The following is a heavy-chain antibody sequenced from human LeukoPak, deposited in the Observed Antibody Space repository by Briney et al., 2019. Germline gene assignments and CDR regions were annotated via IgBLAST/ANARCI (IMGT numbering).Heavy chain of an antibody. Sequence: ASVKVSCKASGYTFTSYGISWVRQAPGQGREWMGWISAYNGNTNYAQKLQGRVTMTTDTSTSTAYMELRSLRSDDTAVYYCARDISYPKSRDGYKNLDYWGQRTLVTVSS. CDR3: ARDISYPKSRDGYKNLDY. J-gene: IGHJ4*02. CDR2: ISAYNGNT. CDR1: GYTFTSYG. D-gene: IGHD5-24*01. V-gene: IGHV1-18*01.